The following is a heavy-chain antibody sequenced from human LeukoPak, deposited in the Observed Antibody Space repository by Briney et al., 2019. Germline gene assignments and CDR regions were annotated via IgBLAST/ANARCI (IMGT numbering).Heavy chain of an antibody. D-gene: IGHD1-26*01. CDR1: GFTFSSYW. CDR2: INSDGSST. J-gene: IGHJ4*02. Sequence: GGSLRLSCAASGFTFSSYWMHWVRQAPGKGLVWVSRINSDGSSTSYADPVKGRFTISRDNAKNTLYLQMNSLRAEDTAVYYCARDEGIYDSGSYFDYWGQGTLVTVSS. CDR3: ARDEGIYDSGSYFDY. V-gene: IGHV3-74*01.